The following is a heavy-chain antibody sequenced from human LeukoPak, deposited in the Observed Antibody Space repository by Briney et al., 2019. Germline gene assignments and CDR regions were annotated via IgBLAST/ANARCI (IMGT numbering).Heavy chain of an antibody. Sequence: ASVKVSCKASGYTFTSHFMHWVRQAPGQGLEWIGIINPRGGSTSYTQKFQGRVTMTRDTSTSTVYMELSSLRSEDTAVYYCARVKSYYYDTSDKDAFDIWGQGTMVTVSS. CDR1: GYTFTSHF. V-gene: IGHV1-46*01. CDR2: INPRGGST. J-gene: IGHJ3*02. D-gene: IGHD3-22*01. CDR3: ARVKSYYYDTSDKDAFDI.